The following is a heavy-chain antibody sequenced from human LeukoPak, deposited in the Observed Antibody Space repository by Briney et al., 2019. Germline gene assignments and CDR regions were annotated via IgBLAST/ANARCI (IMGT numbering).Heavy chain of an antibody. V-gene: IGHV4-38-2*01. CDR2: IYHSGST. CDR3: ARHAGYYYYMDV. CDR1: GYSISSGYY. J-gene: IGHJ6*03. Sequence: SETLSLTCAVSGYSISSGYYWGWIRQPPGKGLEWIGSIYHSGSTYYNPSLKSRVTISVDTSKNQFSLKLSSVTAADTAVCYCARHAGYYYYMDVWGKGTTVTVSS. D-gene: IGHD1-14*01.